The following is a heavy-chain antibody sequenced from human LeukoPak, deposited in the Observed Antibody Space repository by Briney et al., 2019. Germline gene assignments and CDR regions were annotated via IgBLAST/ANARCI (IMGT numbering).Heavy chain of an antibody. CDR3: ARAGYSSGGSCLSGIPTKTNWFDP. Sequence: ASVKVSCKASGYTFTSYGISWVRQAPGQGLEWMGWISAYNGNTNYAQKLQGRVTMTTDTSTSTAYMELRSLRSDDTAVYYCARAGYSSGGSCLSGIPTKTNWFDPWGQGTLVTVSS. CDR1: GYTFTSYG. V-gene: IGHV1-18*01. J-gene: IGHJ5*02. D-gene: IGHD2-15*01. CDR2: ISAYNGNT.